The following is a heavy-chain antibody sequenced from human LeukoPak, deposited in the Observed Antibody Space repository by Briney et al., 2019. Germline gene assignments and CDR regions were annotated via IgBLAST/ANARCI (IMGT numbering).Heavy chain of an antibody. D-gene: IGHD3-16*01. CDR3: AIYAGESGDY. CDR1: GFTFSSYA. V-gene: IGHV3-23*01. CDR2: ISDSVGST. J-gene: IGHJ4*02. Sequence: PGGTLRLSCAASGFTFSSYAMSWVRQAPGKGLEWVSAISDSVGSTYYADSVKCRFTNSRDNAKNSLFLQMNRLRAEDTAIYYCAIYAGESGDYWGQGTLATVSS.